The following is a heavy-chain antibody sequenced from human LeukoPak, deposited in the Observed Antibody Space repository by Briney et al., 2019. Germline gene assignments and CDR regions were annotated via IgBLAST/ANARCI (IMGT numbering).Heavy chain of an antibody. J-gene: IGHJ5*02. V-gene: IGHV3-30-3*01. CDR3: ARGSGGMYYYDSSGYSSLDP. D-gene: IGHD3-22*01. Sequence: PGGSLRLSCAASGFTFSSYAMHWVRQAPGKGLEWVAVISYDGSNKYYADSVKGRFTISRDNSKNTLYLQMNSLRAEDTAVYYCARGSGGMYYYDSSGYSSLDPWGQGTLVTVSS. CDR2: ISYDGSNK. CDR1: GFTFSSYA.